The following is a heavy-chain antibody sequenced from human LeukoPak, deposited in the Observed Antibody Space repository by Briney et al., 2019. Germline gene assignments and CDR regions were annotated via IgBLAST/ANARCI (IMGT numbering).Heavy chain of an antibody. Sequence: PGGSLRLSCAASGFTFSSYGMHWVRQAPGKGLEWVSAISGGASNTYYADSVKGRFTISRDNSKNTLYLQMNSLRAEDTAVYYCAKQPPGGYYYESSGYYQYFQHWGQGTLVTVSS. CDR3: AKQPPGGYYYESSGYYQYFQH. D-gene: IGHD3-22*01. CDR1: GFTFSSYG. V-gene: IGHV3-23*01. CDR2: ISGGASNT. J-gene: IGHJ1*01.